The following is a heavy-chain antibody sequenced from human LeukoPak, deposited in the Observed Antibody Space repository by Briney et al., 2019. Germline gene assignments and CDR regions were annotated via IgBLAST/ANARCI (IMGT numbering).Heavy chain of an antibody. CDR2: IYYSGST. Sequence: SETLSLTCVVSGYSISSGYHWGWIRQPPGKGLEWIGYIYYSGSTNYNPSLKSRVTISVDTSKNQFSLKLSSVTAADTAVYYCARGLAISPYYYYYMDVWGKGTTVTVSS. V-gene: IGHV4-61*01. CDR1: GYSISSGYH. D-gene: IGHD3-3*01. CDR3: ARGLAISPYYYYYMDV. J-gene: IGHJ6*03.